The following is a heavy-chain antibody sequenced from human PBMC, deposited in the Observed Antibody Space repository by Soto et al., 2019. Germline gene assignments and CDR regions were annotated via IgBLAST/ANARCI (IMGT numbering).Heavy chain of an antibody. CDR2: ITNRGTHT. V-gene: IGHV3-21*06. D-gene: IGHD2-15*01. CDR3: ARAHEVAWFDS. CDR1: GFSFSAYT. Sequence: PGGSLRLSCTASGFSFSAYTMNWVRQAPGKGLQWVASITNRGTHTYSADSVKGRFTISRDNDKNSLYLQMNNLRAEDTATYYCARAHEVAWFDSWGLGTLVTVSS. J-gene: IGHJ5*01.